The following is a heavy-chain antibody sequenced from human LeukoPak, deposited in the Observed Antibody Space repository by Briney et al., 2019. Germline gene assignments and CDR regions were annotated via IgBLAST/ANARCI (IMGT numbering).Heavy chain of an antibody. Sequence: SETLSLTCAVYGGSFSGYYWSWIRQPPGKGLEWIGEINHSGSTNYNPSLKSRVTISVDTSKNQFSLKLSSVTAADTAVYYCARGPLSILRYFDWLLYKPFDYWGQGTLVTVSS. J-gene: IGHJ4*02. CDR3: ARGPLSILRYFDWLLYKPFDY. V-gene: IGHV4-34*01. CDR2: INHSGST. CDR1: GGSFSGYY. D-gene: IGHD3-9*01.